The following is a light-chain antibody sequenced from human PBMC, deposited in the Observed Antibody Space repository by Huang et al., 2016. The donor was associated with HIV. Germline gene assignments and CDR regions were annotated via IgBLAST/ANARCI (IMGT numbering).Light chain of an antibody. CDR3: QQANSFPHT. J-gene: IGKJ5*01. CDR1: QGVNGR. Sequence: DIQMTQSPSSVSVSVGDSVTFTCRASQGVNGRLAWYQQIPGKAPELLLYDTSRLQSGVSSRFSGSGWGTSFALTISSLQPEDFATYYCQQANSFPHTFGQGTRLDI. V-gene: IGKV1-12*01. CDR2: DTS.